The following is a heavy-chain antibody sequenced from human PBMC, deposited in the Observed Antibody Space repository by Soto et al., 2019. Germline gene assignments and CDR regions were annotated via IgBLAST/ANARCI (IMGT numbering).Heavy chain of an antibody. Sequence: EVQLVESGGGLVKPGGSLRLSCAASGFTISSYSMNWVRQAPGKGLEWVSSISSSSSYIYYADSVKGRFTISRDNAKNSLYLQMNSLRAEDTAVYYCARAVWRYCSSTSCSAGVWGQGTTVTVSS. J-gene: IGHJ6*02. CDR1: GFTISSYS. CDR3: ARAVWRYCSSTSCSAGV. CDR2: ISSSSSYI. V-gene: IGHV3-21*01. D-gene: IGHD2-2*01.